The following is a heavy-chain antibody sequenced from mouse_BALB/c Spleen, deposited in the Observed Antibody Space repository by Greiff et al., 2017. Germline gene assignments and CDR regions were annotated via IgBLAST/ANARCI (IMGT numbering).Heavy chain of an antibody. CDR3: ARGGRMDY. V-gene: IGHV1-20*02. J-gene: IGHJ4*01. Sequence: VQLQQSGPELVKPGASVKISCKASGYSFTGYFMNWVMQSHGKSLEWIGRINPYNGDTFYNQKFKGKATLTVDKSSSTAHMELRSLASEDSAVYYCARGGRMDYWGQGTSVTVAS. CDR1: GYSFTGYF. CDR2: INPYNGDT.